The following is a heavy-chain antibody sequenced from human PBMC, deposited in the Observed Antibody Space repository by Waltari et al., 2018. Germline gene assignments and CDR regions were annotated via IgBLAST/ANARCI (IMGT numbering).Heavy chain of an antibody. CDR1: GGFITSGGYY. Sequence: QVQLQESGPGLVKPSQTLSLTCTVSGGFITSGGYYWSWIRQHPGKGLEWIGYIYHSGSTYYNPSLKSRVTISVDRSKNQFSLKLSSVTAADTAVYYCARDLERGAFDIWGQGTMVTVSS. CDR3: ARDLERGAFDI. J-gene: IGHJ3*02. V-gene: IGHV4-31*03. CDR2: IYHSGST.